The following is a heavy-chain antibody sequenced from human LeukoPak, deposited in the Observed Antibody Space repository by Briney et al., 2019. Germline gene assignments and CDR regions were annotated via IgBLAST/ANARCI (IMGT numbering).Heavy chain of an antibody. CDR2: IDNRGST. Sequence: EPSETLSLTCTVSGASIRSSTYTWGWIRQPPGKGLEWIATIDNRGSTYYNPSLESRVTIFADTSRNQLSLRLSSVTAADTAFYYCVRLPTGYPNWFDPWGQGTLVTVSS. V-gene: IGHV4-39*01. J-gene: IGHJ5*02. D-gene: IGHD3-9*01. CDR1: GASIRSSTYT. CDR3: VRLPTGYPNWFDP.